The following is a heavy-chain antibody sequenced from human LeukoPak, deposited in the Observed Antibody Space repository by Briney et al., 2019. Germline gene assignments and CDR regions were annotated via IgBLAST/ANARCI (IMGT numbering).Heavy chain of an antibody. J-gene: IGHJ4*02. CDR1: GFTFSSYA. CDR3: AKALVAAYYFDS. V-gene: IGHV3-23*01. D-gene: IGHD2-15*01. Sequence: GGSLRLSCAASGFTFSSYAMSWVRQAPGKGLEWVSLIRSSATGTYYADSVKGRFTISRDNSKNTMYLQMNSLRAEDTAVYYCAKALVAAYYFDSWGQGTLVTVSS. CDR2: IRSSATGT.